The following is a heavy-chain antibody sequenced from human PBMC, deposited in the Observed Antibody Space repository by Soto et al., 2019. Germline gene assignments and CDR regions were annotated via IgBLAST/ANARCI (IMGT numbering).Heavy chain of an antibody. CDR3: ARIRRHGIYGMDV. D-gene: IGHD1-20*01. J-gene: IGHJ6*02. Sequence: GASVKVSCKASGGSFTYTLSWVRQAPGQGLEWMGGIIPIFGTTNYAQKFQGRVTITADESTKTAYMELSTLKPEDTAVYYCARIRRHGIYGMDVWGQGTTVTVSS. CDR2: IIPIFGTT. V-gene: IGHV1-69*13. CDR1: GGSFTYT.